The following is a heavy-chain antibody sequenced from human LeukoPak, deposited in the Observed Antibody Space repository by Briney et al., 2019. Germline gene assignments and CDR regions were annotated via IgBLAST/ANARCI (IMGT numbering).Heavy chain of an antibody. V-gene: IGHV3-53*01. J-gene: IGHJ4*02. CDR3: TRRAGAYSHPYDY. CDR2: IYSGGRT. CDR1: GFTVSSDS. D-gene: IGHD2-15*01. Sequence: GSLRLSSTDSGFTVSSDSMSRVRQAPGKGLEWVSFIYSGGRTHYSNSVKGRSTTSRANTTNTMYLLINSIIAEDTALYYSTRRAGAYSHPYDYWGQGTLVTVSS.